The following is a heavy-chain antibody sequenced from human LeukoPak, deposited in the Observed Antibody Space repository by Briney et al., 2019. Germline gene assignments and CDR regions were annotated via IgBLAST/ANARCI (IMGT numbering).Heavy chain of an antibody. J-gene: IGHJ4*02. CDR2: IYYSGST. CDR3: ARLGGIAVAAYDY. CDR1: GGSISSYY. Sequence: SETLSLTCTVSGGSISSYYWSWIRQPPGKGLEWIGYIYYSGSTNYNPSLKSRVTISVDTSKNQFSLKLSSVTAADTAVYYCARLGGIAVAAYDYWGQGTLVTVSS. V-gene: IGHV4-59*01. D-gene: IGHD6-19*01.